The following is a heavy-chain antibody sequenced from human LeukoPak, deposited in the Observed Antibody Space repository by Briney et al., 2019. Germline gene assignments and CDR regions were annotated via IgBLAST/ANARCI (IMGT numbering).Heavy chain of an antibody. D-gene: IGHD2-15*01. CDR1: GYTFTSDG. CDR3: ARGRLRYCSGGSCYEDY. Sequence: SVKVSCKPSGYTFTSDGIGWVRPAPGQGREWMGWISAYNSNTNYAQKLQGRVTMTTDTSTSTAYMELRSLRSDDTAVYYCARGRLRYCSGGSCYEDYWGQGTLVTVSS. J-gene: IGHJ4*02. CDR2: ISAYNSNT. V-gene: IGHV1-18*01.